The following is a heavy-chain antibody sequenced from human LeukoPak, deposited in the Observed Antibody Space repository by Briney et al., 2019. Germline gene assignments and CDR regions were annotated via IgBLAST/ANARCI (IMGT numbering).Heavy chain of an antibody. CDR3: ARNPQGDGMDV. CDR2: IVVGSGNT. V-gene: IGHV1-58*01. CDR1: GFTFTSSA. J-gene: IGHJ6*02. Sequence: GTSVKVSCKASGFTFTSSAVQWVRQARGQRLEWIGWIVVGSGNTNYAQKFQERVTITRDMSTSTAYMELSSLRSEDTAVYYCARNPQGDGMDVWGQGTTVTVSS.